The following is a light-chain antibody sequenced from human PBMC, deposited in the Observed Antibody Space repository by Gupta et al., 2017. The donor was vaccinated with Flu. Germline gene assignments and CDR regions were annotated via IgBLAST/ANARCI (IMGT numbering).Light chain of an antibody. J-gene: IGKJ3*01. V-gene: IGKV3-11*01. CDR1: QTVDS. CDR3: QQRTNWLFT. CDR2: DAS. Sequence: IFLNQSPATLSFSPGERTTPSCRASQTVDSLAWYQQKPGQAPRLLIYDASKRATGIPARFSGSESGTDFTLTISSRDPEDFAVYYCQQRTNWLFTFGPGTKVDIK.